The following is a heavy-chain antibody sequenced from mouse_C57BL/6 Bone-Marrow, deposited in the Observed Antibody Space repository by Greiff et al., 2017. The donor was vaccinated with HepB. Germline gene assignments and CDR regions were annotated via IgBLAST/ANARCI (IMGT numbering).Heavy chain of an antibody. D-gene: IGHD2-12*01. CDR2: IYPGDGDT. Sequence: QVQLQQPGAELVKPGASVKISCKASSYAFSSSWMNWVKQRPGKGLEWIGRIYPGDGDTNYNGKFKGKATLTADKSSSTAYMQLSSLTSEDSAVYFCARGGLLSWYFDVWGTGTTVTVSS. J-gene: IGHJ1*03. CDR3: ARGGLLSWYFDV. CDR1: SYAFSSSW. V-gene: IGHV1-82*01.